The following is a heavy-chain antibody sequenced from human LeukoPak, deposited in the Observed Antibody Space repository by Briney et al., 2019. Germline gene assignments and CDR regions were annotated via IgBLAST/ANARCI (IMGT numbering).Heavy chain of an antibody. V-gene: IGHV1-2*02. CDR3: ARGTTVLAFDP. CDR1: GYTFIGYY. CDR2: INPNSGGT. Sequence: SSVKVSCKASGYTFIGYYMHWLRQAPGQGLEWMGWINPNSGGTNYAQKFQGRVTMTRDTSISTAYMELSRLRSDDTAVYYCARGTTVLAFDPWGQGTLVTVSS. D-gene: IGHD4-17*01. J-gene: IGHJ5*02.